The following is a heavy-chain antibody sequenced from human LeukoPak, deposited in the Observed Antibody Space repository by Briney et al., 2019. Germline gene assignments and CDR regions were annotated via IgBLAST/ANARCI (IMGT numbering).Heavy chain of an antibody. J-gene: IGHJ4*02. CDR1: GFTFSSYS. D-gene: IGHD3-3*01. CDR3: ARSMKGITIFGVVTWNFDY. V-gene: IGHV3-21*01. Sequence: GSLRLSCAASGFTFSSYSMNWVRQAPGKGLEWVSSISSSSSYIYYADSVKGRFTISRDNAKNSLYLQMNSLRAEDTAVYYCARSMKGITIFGVVTWNFDYWGQGTLVTVSS. CDR2: ISSSSSYI.